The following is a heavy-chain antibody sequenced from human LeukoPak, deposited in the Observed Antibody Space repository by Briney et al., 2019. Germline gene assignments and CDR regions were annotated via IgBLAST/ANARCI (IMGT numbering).Heavy chain of an antibody. V-gene: IGHV3-53*01. D-gene: IGHD3-22*01. CDR1: GFTVSSYY. J-gene: IGHJ4*02. Sequence: PGGSLRLSCAASGFTVSSYYMSWVRQAPGKGLEWVSVIYRGGRTYSAESLKGRFTISRDNSKNTVYLQMNSLRAEDTAVYYCARSYSRYYDTTFWGQGTLVTVSS. CDR3: ARSYSRYYDTTF. CDR2: IYRGGRT.